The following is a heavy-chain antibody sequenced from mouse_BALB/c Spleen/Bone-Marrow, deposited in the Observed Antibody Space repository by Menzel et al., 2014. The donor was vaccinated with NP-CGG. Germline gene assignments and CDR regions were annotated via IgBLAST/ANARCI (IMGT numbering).Heavy chain of an antibody. D-gene: IGHD1-2*01. Sequence: EVKLVESGGGLVQPGGSLILSCAASGFDFSRYWMSWARQAPGKGQEWIGEINPGSSTINYTPSLKDKFIISRDNAKXTLYLQINKVRSEDTALYYCARLGYYGHVAYWGQGTTLTVSS. J-gene: IGHJ2*01. CDR3: ARLGYYGHVAY. V-gene: IGHV4-2*02. CDR2: INPGSSTI. CDR1: GFDFSRYW.